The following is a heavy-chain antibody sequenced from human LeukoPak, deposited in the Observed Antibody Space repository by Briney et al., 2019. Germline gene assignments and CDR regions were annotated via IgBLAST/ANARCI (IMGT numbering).Heavy chain of an antibody. CDR1: GFTFSSYS. CDR3: ARDLMVPAAPRDYYYGMDV. CDR2: ISSSSSTI. J-gene: IGHJ6*02. Sequence: GGSLRLSCAASGFTFSSYSMNWVRQAPGKGLEWVSYISSSSSTIYYADSVKGRFTISRDNAKNSLYLQMNSLRAEDTAVYYCARDLMVPAAPRDYYYGMDVWGQGTTVTVSS. D-gene: IGHD2-2*01. V-gene: IGHV3-48*04.